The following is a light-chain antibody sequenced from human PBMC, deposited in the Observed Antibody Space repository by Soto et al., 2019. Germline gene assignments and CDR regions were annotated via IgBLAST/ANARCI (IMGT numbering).Light chain of an antibody. V-gene: IGKV3-15*01. Sequence: VMTQSPDTLSLSPGESASLSCRASQSVRTYLAWFQQKPRQAPRLLIYGASARAPGVSARFSGSGSGTEFTLTISNLLSEDFAIYYCQQYDNWPTGTFGPGTKVDIK. CDR2: GAS. CDR1: QSVRTY. J-gene: IGKJ1*01. CDR3: QQYDNWPTGT.